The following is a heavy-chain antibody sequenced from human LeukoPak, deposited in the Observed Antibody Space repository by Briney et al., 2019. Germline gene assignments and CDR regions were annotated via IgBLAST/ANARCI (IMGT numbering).Heavy chain of an antibody. D-gene: IGHD4-11*01. Sequence: GGSLRLSCAASGFTFSSFGMHWVRQAPGKGLEWVAVISYDGSNEYYADSVKGRFTISRDNSKNTLYLQMSSLKSEDTAVYYCAKDSTTLTLTFDYWGQGTLVTVSS. J-gene: IGHJ4*02. CDR2: ISYDGSNE. V-gene: IGHV3-30*18. CDR3: AKDSTTLTLTFDY. CDR1: GFTFSSFG.